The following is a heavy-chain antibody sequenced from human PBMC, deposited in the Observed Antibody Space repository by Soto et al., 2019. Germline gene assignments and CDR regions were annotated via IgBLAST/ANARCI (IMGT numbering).Heavy chain of an antibody. D-gene: IGHD3-22*01. J-gene: IGHJ4*02. Sequence: SLRLSCAASGFTFSSYGMHWVRQAPGKGLEWVAVIWYDGSNKYYADSVKGRFTISRDNSKNTLYLQMNSLRAEDTAVYYCAKTLYDRSGYYPVFDYWGQGALVTVSS. CDR1: GFTFSSYG. CDR2: IWYDGSNK. CDR3: AKTLYDRSGYYPVFDY. V-gene: IGHV3-33*06.